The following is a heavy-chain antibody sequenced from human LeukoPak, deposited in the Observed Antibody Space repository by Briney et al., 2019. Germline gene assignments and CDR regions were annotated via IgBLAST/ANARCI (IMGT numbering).Heavy chain of an antibody. D-gene: IGHD2-2*01. CDR3: ARALYHTFDY. CDR2: INPTGTGT. CDR1: GYTFINNW. Sequence: GASVKVSCKASGYTFINNWMHWVRQAPGQGLEWIGLINPTGTGTLYAQKFQGRVTMTRDMSTSTDYMELRSLRSDDTAVYYCARALYHTFDYWGQGTLVTVSS. V-gene: IGHV1-46*01. J-gene: IGHJ4*02.